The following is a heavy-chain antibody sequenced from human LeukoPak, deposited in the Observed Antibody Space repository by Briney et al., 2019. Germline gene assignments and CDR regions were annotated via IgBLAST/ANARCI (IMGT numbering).Heavy chain of an antibody. CDR3: ARDDTLDYYDY. D-gene: IGHD2/OR15-2a*01. CDR1: GFTFSLYW. V-gene: IGHV3-7*01. CDR2: IKQDGSEK. Sequence: GGSLRLSCAASGFTFSLYWMTWVRQAPGKGLEWVANIKQDGSEKYYVDSVKGRFTISRDNAKNSLYLQMNSLRAEDTAVYYCARDDTLDYYDYWGQGTLVTVSS. J-gene: IGHJ4*02.